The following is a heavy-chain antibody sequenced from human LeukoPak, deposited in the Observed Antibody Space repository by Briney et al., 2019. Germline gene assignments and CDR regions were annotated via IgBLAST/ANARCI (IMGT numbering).Heavy chain of an antibody. CDR1: GGSISSSSYY. CDR2: IYYSGST. J-gene: IGHJ3*02. CDR3: ARATVTPYGYLFDPSPDPAFDI. V-gene: IGHV4-61*05. Sequence: SETLSLTCTVSGGSISSSSYYWGWIRQPPGKGLEWIGYIYYSGSTNYNPSLKSRVTISVDTSKNQFSLKLSSVTAADTAVYYCARATVTPYGYLFDPSPDPAFDIWGQGTMVTVSS. D-gene: IGHD4-17*01.